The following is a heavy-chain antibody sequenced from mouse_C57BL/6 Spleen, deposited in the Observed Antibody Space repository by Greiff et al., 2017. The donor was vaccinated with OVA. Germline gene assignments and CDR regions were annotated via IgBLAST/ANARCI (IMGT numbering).Heavy chain of an antibody. D-gene: IGHD1-1*01. CDR3: ARWDYGSSHAMDY. J-gene: IGHJ4*01. CDR1: GYTFTDYY. CDR2: INPNNGGT. Sequence: VQLQQSGPELVKPGASVKITCKASGYTFTDYYMNWVKQSHGKSLEWIGDINPNNGGTSYNQKFKGKATLTVDKSSSTAYMGLRSLTSEDSAVYYCARWDYGSSHAMDYWGQGTSVTVSS. V-gene: IGHV1-26*01.